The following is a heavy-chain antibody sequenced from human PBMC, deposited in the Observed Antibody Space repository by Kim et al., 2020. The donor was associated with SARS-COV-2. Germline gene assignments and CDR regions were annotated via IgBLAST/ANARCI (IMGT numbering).Heavy chain of an antibody. J-gene: IGHJ5*02. Sequence: RFTISRDNSKNTLYLQMNSLRAEDTAVYYCAKIKYDFWSGYGGRYNWFDPWGQGTLVTVSS. CDR3: AKIKYDFWSGYGGRYNWFDP. V-gene: IGHV3-30*02. D-gene: IGHD3-3*01.